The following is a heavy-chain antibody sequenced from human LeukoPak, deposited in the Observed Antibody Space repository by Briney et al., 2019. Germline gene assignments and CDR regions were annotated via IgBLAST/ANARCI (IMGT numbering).Heavy chain of an antibody. CDR2: IYYTGST. Sequence: PSETLSLTCTVPGGSISTGDYYWSWIRQPPGKGLEWIGYIYYTGSTYYNPSLKSRVTISVDTSKNQFSLKLSSVTAADTAVYYCARGDFAYYFDYWGQGTLVTVSS. CDR1: GGSISTGDYY. V-gene: IGHV4-30-4*08. J-gene: IGHJ4*02. CDR3: ARGDFAYYFDY.